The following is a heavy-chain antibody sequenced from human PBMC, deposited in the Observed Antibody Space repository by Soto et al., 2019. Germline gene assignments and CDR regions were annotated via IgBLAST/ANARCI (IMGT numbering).Heavy chain of an antibody. CDR1: GYSFTSYW. CDR2: IYPGDSDT. D-gene: IGHD6-13*01. J-gene: IGHJ6*02. Sequence: PGESLKISCKGSGYSFTSYWIGWVRQMPGKGLEWMGIIYPGDSDTRYSPSFQGQVTISADKSISTAYLQWSSLKASDTAMYYCASRGWDSSSWYFNGMDVWGQGTTVTVSS. CDR3: ASRGWDSSSWYFNGMDV. V-gene: IGHV5-51*01.